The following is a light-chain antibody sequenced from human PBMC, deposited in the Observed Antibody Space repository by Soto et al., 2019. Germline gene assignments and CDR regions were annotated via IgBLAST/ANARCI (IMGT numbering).Light chain of an antibody. V-gene: IGKV1-39*01. CDR3: QQYSSYWT. CDR2: AAC. Sequence: DIQMTQSRSSLSASVGDRVTITCRASQSISSYLNCYQQKPVKAPKLLIYAACNLTSVVPSRFRGSRSGTEFTLTVSSLQADEFATYYFQQYSSYWTFGQGTKVDIK. CDR1: QSISSY. J-gene: IGKJ1*01.